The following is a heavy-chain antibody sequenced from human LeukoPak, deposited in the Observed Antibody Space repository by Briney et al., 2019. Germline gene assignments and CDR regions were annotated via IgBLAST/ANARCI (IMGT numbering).Heavy chain of an antibody. D-gene: IGHD3-3*01. Sequence: GGSLRLSCAASGFTFNNYAMNWVRQAPGKGLEWVSSISGSGGSTYYADSVKGRFTISRDNAKNSLYLQMNSLRAEDTAVYYCAGYYDFWSGYYTYYFDYWGQGTLVTVSS. V-gene: IGHV3-21*01. CDR1: GFTFNNYA. CDR3: AGYYDFWSGYYTYYFDY. CDR2: ISGSGGST. J-gene: IGHJ4*02.